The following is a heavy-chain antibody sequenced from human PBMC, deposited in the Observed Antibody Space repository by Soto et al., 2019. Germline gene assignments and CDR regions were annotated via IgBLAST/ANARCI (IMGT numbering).Heavy chain of an antibody. CDR3: VIYRCTVINRAFYDY. D-gene: IGHD3-16*02. J-gene: IGHJ4*02. CDR1: GASIIIRSCF. V-gene: IGHV4-39*01. Sequence: PSVTMSLNCSVSGASIIIRSCFWGWIRQYTGKGLEWIGSVYYRGGSYSKSSVKSRATISVDTSKNQFSLNLNSVNASDTAVYFCVIYRCTVINRAFYDYWGPGALVTVS. CDR2: VYYRGGS.